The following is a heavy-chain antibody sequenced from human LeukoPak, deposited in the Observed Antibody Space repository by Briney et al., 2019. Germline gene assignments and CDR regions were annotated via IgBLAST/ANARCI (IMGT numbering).Heavy chain of an antibody. V-gene: IGHV4-59*08. CDR1: GGSISSHY. CDR3: ARHEVYGPFFDY. J-gene: IGHJ4*02. CDR2: IHYTGSS. D-gene: IGHD3-10*01. Sequence: SETLSLTCTVSGGSISSHYRSWIRQPPGKGLEWIGYIHYTGSSNHNPSLESRVTISVDTSKNQFSLKLSSVTAADTAVYYCARHEVYGPFFDYWGQGTLVTVSS.